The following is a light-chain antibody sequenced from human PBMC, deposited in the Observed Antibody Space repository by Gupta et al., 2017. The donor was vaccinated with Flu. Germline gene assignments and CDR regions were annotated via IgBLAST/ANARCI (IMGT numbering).Light chain of an antibody. CDR1: QDISTY. J-gene: IGKJ2*01. V-gene: IGKV1-39*01. CDR3: QQSDTTPYT. CDR2: ATS. Sequence: DIQMTQSPSSLSASVGDRVTITCRAGQDISTYLNWYQHTQGKAPKLLIYATSSLPSGVPSRFSGSGSGTDFTLTISSLQPEDFATYFCQQSDTTPYTFGQGTKLEIK.